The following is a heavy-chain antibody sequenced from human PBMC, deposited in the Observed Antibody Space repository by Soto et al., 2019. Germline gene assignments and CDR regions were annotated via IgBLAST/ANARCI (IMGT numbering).Heavy chain of an antibody. CDR3: AREGYCSGGSCYSEPPLDY. CDR1: GFTFSSYW. Sequence: VQLVESGGGLVQPGGSLRLSCAASGFTFSSYWMSWVRQAPGKGLEWVANIKQDGSEKYYVDSVKGRFTISRDNAKNSLYLQMNSLRAEDTAVYYCAREGYCSGGSCYSEPPLDYWGQGTLVTVSS. D-gene: IGHD2-15*01. J-gene: IGHJ4*02. CDR2: IKQDGSEK. V-gene: IGHV3-7*01.